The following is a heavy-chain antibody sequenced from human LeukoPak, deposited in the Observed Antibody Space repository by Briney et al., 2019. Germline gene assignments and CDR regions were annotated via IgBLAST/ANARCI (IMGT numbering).Heavy chain of an antibody. V-gene: IGHV4-34*01. CDR3: ASNVVVTGTGWFDP. Sequence: SETLSLTCAVYGGSFSDYYWSWIRQPPGKGLEWIGEINHSGSTNCNPSLKSRVTISVDTSKNQFSLKLSSVTAADTAVYYCASNVVVTGTGWFDPWGQGTLVTVSS. CDR1: GGSFSDYY. D-gene: IGHD2-2*01. J-gene: IGHJ5*02. CDR2: INHSGST.